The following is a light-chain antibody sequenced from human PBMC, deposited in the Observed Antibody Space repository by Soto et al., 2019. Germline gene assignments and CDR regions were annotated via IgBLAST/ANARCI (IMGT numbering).Light chain of an antibody. CDR1: SSDVGNYKY. Sequence: QSVLTQPASVSGSPGQSITISCTGTSSDVGNYKYVSWYQQHPGKAPKLMIYEVSNRPSGVSNSFSGSKSGNTASLTISGLRAEDEADYSCSSFAGSYSYVLGTGTTVTVL. CDR3: SSFAGSYSYV. J-gene: IGLJ1*01. V-gene: IGLV2-14*01. CDR2: EVS.